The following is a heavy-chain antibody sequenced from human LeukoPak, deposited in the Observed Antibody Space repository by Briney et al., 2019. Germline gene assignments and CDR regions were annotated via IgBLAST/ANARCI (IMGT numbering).Heavy chain of an antibody. Sequence: SETLSLTCIVSGGPISTHYWSWSRQPPGKGLEWIGYNDYSGSTNYNPSLKSRVTISVDTSKNQFSLKLNSVTAADTAVYYCARGATFRGPYYMDVWGKGTTVTVSS. CDR1: GGPISTHY. J-gene: IGHJ6*03. V-gene: IGHV4-59*11. CDR3: ARGATFRGPYYMDV. CDR2: NDYSGST. D-gene: IGHD1-26*01.